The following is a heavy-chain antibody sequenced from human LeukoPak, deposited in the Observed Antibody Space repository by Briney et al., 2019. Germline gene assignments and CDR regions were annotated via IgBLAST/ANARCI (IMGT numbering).Heavy chain of an antibody. CDR2: IYFSGST. CDR1: GGSISSGSYY. J-gene: IGHJ4*02. D-gene: IGHD3-10*02. Sequence: SETLSLTCAVSGGSISSGSYYWGWIRQPPGKGLEWIGSIYFSGSTHYNPSLKSRVTISVDTSKNQFSLKLSSVTAADTAVYYCARSVPFSVAPGYWGQGTLVTVSS. V-gene: IGHV4-39*07. CDR3: ARSVPFSVAPGY.